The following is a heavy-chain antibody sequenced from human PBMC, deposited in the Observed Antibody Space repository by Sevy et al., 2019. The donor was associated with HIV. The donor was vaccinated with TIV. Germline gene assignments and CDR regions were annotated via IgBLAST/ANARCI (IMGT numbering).Heavy chain of an antibody. V-gene: IGHV3-23*01. CDR3: AREGCNKPHDY. J-gene: IGHJ4*01. D-gene: IGHD2-8*01. CDR2: LSFGCGEI. Sequence: GGSLRLSCAASGFTFSKSSMSWVRQPPGKGLEWVSTLSFGCGEINHADSVKGRFTISRDNSKNSLYLQMNNLRAEDTVVYYCAREGCNKPHDYRGQGTLVNVSP. CDR1: GFTFSKSS.